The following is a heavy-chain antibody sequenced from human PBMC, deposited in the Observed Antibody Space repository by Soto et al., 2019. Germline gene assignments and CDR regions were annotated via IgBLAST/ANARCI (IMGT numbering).Heavy chain of an antibody. J-gene: IGHJ3*02. Sequence: SVKVSCKASGYRFTSYCMSWVQQAPGQGLEWMGWISAYNGNTNYAQKLQGRVTMTTDTSTSTAYMELRSLRSDDTAVYYCAFGYSGYGADDAFDIWGQGTMVTVSS. V-gene: IGHV1-18*01. CDR2: ISAYNGNT. CDR1: GYRFTSYC. D-gene: IGHD5-12*01. CDR3: AFGYSGYGADDAFDI.